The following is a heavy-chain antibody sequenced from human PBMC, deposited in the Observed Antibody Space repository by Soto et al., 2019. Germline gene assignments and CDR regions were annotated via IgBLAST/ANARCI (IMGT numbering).Heavy chain of an antibody. CDR2: MNPNSGDT. D-gene: IGHD3-10*01. J-gene: IGHJ6*02. V-gene: IGHV1-8*01. CDR3: ARVNYYGSGTSEDFFYYYAMDV. Sequence: QVQLVQSGAEVKKPGASVKVSCKASGYTFSTYDINWVRQAPGQGLEWMGWMNPNSGDTGYAQKFLGRVTMTRDSSMKTAYMELSSLSSDDTAVYYCARVNYYGSGTSEDFFYYYAMDVWGQGTTVTVSS. CDR1: GYTFSTYD.